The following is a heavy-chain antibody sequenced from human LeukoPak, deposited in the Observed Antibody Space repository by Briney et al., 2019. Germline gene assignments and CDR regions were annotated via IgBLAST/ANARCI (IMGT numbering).Heavy chain of an antibody. CDR1: GGTFSSYA. D-gene: IGHD4-17*01. Sequence: SVKVSCKASGGTFSSYAISWVRQAPGQRLEWMGGIIPIFGTANYAQKFQGRVTITADESTSTAYMELSSLRSEDTAVYYCARHYGDYDISRTLFDYWGQGTLVTVSS. CDR2: IIPIFGTA. CDR3: ARHYGDYDISRTLFDY. V-gene: IGHV1-69*13. J-gene: IGHJ4*02.